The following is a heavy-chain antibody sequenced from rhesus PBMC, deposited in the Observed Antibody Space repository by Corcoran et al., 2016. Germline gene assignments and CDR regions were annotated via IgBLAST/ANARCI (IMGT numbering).Heavy chain of an antibody. V-gene: IGHV1-111*02. CDR1: GYTFSDHY. CDR3: ATFYLYFEL. Sequence: EVQLVQSGAEVQKPGATVKISCKASGYTFSDHYLNVVQQGPGKGLEWMGVVTTEYGETDYAQKSQDTVTSTADISTDTCYMELSSLRSEDTAVYYCATFYLYFELWGPGTPITISS. CDR2: VTTEYGET. J-gene: IGHJ2*01.